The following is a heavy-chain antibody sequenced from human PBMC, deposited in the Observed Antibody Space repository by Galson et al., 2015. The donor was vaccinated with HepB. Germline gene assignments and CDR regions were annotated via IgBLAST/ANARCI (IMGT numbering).Heavy chain of an antibody. CDR3: ARSFRYGSGSCLLFLSKYYFDY. V-gene: IGHV3-21*01. Sequence: SLRLSCEASGFTFSSYSMNWVRQAPGKGLEWVSSISSSSSYIYYADSVKGRFTISRDNAKNSLYLQMNSLRAEDTAVYYCARSFRYGSGSCLLFLSKYYFDYWGQGTLVTVSS. D-gene: IGHD3-10*01. CDR1: GFTFSSYS. J-gene: IGHJ4*02. CDR2: ISSSSSYI.